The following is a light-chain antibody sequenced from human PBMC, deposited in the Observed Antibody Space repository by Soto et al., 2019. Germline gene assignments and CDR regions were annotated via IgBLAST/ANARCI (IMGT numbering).Light chain of an antibody. J-gene: IGKJ1*01. CDR3: QQYNSDSRWT. CDR1: QSISSW. V-gene: IGKV1-5*03. Sequence: DIQMTQSPSTLSASVGDRVTITCRASQSISSWLAWYQQKPGKAPNLLIYKATSFESGVPSRFSGSVSGTEFTLTISSLQPDDLATYNCQQYNSDSRWTFGQGTKVEIK. CDR2: KAT.